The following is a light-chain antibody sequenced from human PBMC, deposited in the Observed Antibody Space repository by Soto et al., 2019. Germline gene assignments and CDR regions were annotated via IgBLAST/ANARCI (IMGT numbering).Light chain of an antibody. CDR2: GTT. CDR1: RVSSNYH. CDR3: EYDSSSFT. J-gene: IGKJ4*01. V-gene: IGKV3-20*01. Sequence: EIVLTRPPGTLPLSPGEGVTLPCRARRVSSNYHLSWYQQKPGQAPRLLIHGTTNSAASIPDRFSGRGSRTVFTLTFSRLEAEDVAEYCWEYDSSSFTFGGGTKVDI.